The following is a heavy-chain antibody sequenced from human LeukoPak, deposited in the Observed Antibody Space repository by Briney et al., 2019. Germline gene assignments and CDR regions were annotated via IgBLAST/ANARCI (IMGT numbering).Heavy chain of an antibody. V-gene: IGHV3-48*04. CDR3: ARDPGGGSYYFDY. CDR1: GFTFSIYS. Sequence: GGSLRLSCAASGFTFSIYSMNWVRQAPGKGLEWVSFISYNGDTILYADSVKGRFTTSRDNAKNSLYLQMNSLRAEDTAVYYCARDPGGGSYYFDYWGQGTLVTVSS. D-gene: IGHD2-15*01. CDR2: ISYNGDTI. J-gene: IGHJ4*02.